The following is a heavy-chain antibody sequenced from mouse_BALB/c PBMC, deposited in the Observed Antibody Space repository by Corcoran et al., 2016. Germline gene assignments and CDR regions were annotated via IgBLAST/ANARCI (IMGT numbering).Heavy chain of an antibody. CDR2: IDPANGNT. CDR3: ARFYYGSSGAMDY. V-gene: IGHV14-3*02. CDR1: GFNIKDTY. J-gene: IGHJ4*01. Sequence: EVQLQQSGAELVKPGASVKLSCTASGFNIKDTYMHWVKQRPEQGLEWIGRIDPANGNTKYDPKFQGKATITADTSSNTAYLQLSSLTSEDTAVYYCARFYYGSSGAMDYWGQGTSVTVSS. D-gene: IGHD1-1*01.